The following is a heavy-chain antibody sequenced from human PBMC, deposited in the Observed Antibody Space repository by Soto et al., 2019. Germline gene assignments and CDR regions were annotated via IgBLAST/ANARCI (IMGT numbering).Heavy chain of an antibody. Sequence: SETLSLTCAVYGGSFSGYYWSWIRQPPGKGLEWIGEINHSGSTNYNPSLKSRVTISVDTSKNQFSLKLSSVTAADTAVYYCARGRVITIFGVVTMYYFDYWGQGTLVTV. CDR2: INHSGST. CDR3: ARGRVITIFGVVTMYYFDY. V-gene: IGHV4-34*01. D-gene: IGHD3-3*01. J-gene: IGHJ4*02. CDR1: GGSFSGYY.